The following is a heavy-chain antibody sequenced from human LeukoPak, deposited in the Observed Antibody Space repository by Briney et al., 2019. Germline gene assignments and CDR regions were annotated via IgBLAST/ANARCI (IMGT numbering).Heavy chain of an antibody. CDR1: GGSISSSSYY. V-gene: IGHV4-39*07. CDR2: IYYSGST. J-gene: IGHJ4*02. Sequence: SETLSLTCTVSGGSISSSSYYWGWIRQPPGKGLEWIGSIYYSGSTYYNPSLKSRVTISVDTSKNQFSLKLSSVTAADTAVYYCARAWELSPWYFDYWGQGTLVTVSS. D-gene: IGHD3-16*02. CDR3: ARAWELSPWYFDY.